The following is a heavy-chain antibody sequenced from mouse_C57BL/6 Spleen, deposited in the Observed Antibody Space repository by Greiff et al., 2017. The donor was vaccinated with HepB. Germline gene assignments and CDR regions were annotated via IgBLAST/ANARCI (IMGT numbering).Heavy chain of an antibody. Sequence: EVQLQQSGPELVKPGASVKIPCKASGYTFTDYNMDWVKQSHGKSLEWIGDINPNNGGTIYNQKFKGKATLTVDKSSSTAYMELRSLTSEDTAVYYCARRVYYSNWDAMDYWGQGTSVTVSS. J-gene: IGHJ4*01. CDR3: ARRVYYSNWDAMDY. CDR1: GYTFTDYN. D-gene: IGHD2-5*01. V-gene: IGHV1-18*01. CDR2: INPNNGGT.